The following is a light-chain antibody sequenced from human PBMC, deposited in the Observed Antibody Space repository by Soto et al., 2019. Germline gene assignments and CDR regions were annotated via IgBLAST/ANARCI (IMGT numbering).Light chain of an antibody. CDR2: ATS. J-gene: IGKJ4*01. V-gene: IGKV1-27*01. CDR1: QAISSY. CDR3: YKYNHAPT. Sequence: DIQLTQTPSSLSASVGDRVTITCRASQAISSYLAWYQQIPGKVPELLIYATSTLQSGAPSRFSGSGSGTDFTLTISSLQPEDVATYYCYKYNHAPTFGGGTKVEIK.